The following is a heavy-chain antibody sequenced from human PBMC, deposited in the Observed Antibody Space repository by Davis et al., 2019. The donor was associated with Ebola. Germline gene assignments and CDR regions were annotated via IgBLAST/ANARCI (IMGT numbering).Heavy chain of an antibody. CDR1: GFTFSSYS. V-gene: IGHV3-21*01. CDR2: ISSDSDYI. Sequence: GESLKISCAASGFTFSSYSMNWVRQAPGKGLEWVSSISSDSDYIYYADSAKGRFTISRDNAKNSLYLQMNSLRAEDTAVYYCAKGSDRDYWGQGTLVTVSS. J-gene: IGHJ4*02. CDR3: AKGSDRDY.